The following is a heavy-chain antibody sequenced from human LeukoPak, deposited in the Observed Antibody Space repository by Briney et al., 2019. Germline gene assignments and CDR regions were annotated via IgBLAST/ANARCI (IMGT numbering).Heavy chain of an antibody. Sequence: SVKVSRKGSVYTLTELSMHWVRQAPGKGLEWMGRIIPIVGIANYAQKFQGRVTITADKSTSTAYMELSSLRSEDTAVYYCATYCSGGSCYPDYWGQGTLVTVSS. CDR2: IIPIVGIA. D-gene: IGHD2-15*01. J-gene: IGHJ4*02. CDR3: ATYCSGGSCYPDY. CDR1: VYTLTELS. V-gene: IGHV1-69*02.